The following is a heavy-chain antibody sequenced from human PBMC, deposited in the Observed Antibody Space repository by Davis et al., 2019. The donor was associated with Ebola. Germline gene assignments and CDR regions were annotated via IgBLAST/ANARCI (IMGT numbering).Heavy chain of an antibody. D-gene: IGHD5-18*01. CDR3: ARSRAPWIRDAFDI. V-gene: IGHV3-48*01. Sequence: PGGSLRLSCAASGFTFSSYSMNWVRQAPGKGLEWVSYISSSSSTIYYADSVKGRFTISRDNSKNTLYLQMNSLRAEDTAVYYCARSRAPWIRDAFDIWGQGTMVTVSS. J-gene: IGHJ3*02. CDR2: ISSSSSTI. CDR1: GFTFSSYS.